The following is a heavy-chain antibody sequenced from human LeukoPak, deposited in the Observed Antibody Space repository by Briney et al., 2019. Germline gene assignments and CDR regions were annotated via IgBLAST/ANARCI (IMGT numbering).Heavy chain of an antibody. CDR1: GATLNIGHA. CDR2: IIPFLGEV. D-gene: IGHD5-12*01. CDR3: SPCGHAYDWFGP. Sequence: SVKVSCKAFGATLNIGHAFIWARQAPGQGLQWMGRIIPFLGEVNYAQNFQGRVSFTADKSTATMYMEMKNLRLDDTAVYYCSPCGHAYDWFGPWGQGTLVTVSS. V-gene: IGHV1-69*04. J-gene: IGHJ5*02.